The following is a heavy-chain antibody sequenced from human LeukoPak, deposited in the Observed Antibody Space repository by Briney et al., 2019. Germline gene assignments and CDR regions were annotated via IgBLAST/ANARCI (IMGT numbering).Heavy chain of an antibody. CDR3: ARGPIVVVPAAGGYYFDY. CDR2: INHSGST. V-gene: IGHV4-34*01. J-gene: IGHJ4*02. Sequence: SETLSLTCAVYGGSFSGYYWSWIRQPPGKGVEWIGEINHSGSTNYNPSLKSRVTISVDTSKNQFSLKLSSVTAADTAVYYCARGPIVVVPAAGGYYFDYWGQGTLVTVSS. CDR1: GGSFSGYY. D-gene: IGHD2-2*01.